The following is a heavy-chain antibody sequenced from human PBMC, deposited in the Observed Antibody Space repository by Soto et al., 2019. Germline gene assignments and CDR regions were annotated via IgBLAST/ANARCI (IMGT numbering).Heavy chain of an antibody. CDR1: GYTFTGYY. Sequence: ASVKVSCKASGYTFTGYYMHWVRRAPGQGLEWMGWINPNSGGTNYAQKFQGRVTMTRDTSISTAYMELSRLRSDDTAVYYCASTPYSYDIKYYYYYYGMDVWGQGTTVTVSS. D-gene: IGHD5-18*01. J-gene: IGHJ6*02. V-gene: IGHV1-2*02. CDR2: INPNSGGT. CDR3: ASTPYSYDIKYYYYYYGMDV.